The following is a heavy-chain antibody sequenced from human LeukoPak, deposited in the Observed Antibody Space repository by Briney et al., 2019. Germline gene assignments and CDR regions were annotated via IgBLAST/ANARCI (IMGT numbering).Heavy chain of an antibody. D-gene: IGHD3-10*01. CDR2: ISSSSSYI. CDR3: ARDLRGSMVRGVDLDY. V-gene: IGHV3-21*01. J-gene: IGHJ4*02. Sequence: GGSLRLSCAASGFTFSSYSMNWVRQAPGKGLGWVSSISSSSSYIYYADSVKGRFTISRDNAKNSLYLQMNSLRAEDTAVYYCARDLRGSMVRGVDLDYWGQGTLVTVSS. CDR1: GFTFSSYS.